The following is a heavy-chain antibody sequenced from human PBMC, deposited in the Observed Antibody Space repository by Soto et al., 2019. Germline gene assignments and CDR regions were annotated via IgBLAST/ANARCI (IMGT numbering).Heavy chain of an antibody. CDR2: FYYSQST. CDR1: GGSPTSNCYY. D-gene: IGHD4-17*01. Sequence: SETLSLTCTVSGGSPTSNCYYWGWIRQPPGKGLEWIGSFYYSQSTYFTPSLKSRVTISVETSKNQYSLKLSAVTAADTAVYYCARRSTVTYDYWGQGILVTVSS. CDR3: ARRSTVTYDY. V-gene: IGHV4-39*01. J-gene: IGHJ4*02.